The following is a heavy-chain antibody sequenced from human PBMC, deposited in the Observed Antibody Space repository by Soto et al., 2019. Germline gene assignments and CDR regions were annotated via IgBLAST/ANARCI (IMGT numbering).Heavy chain of an antibody. Sequence: GDSVQVSCTASGYTFTGYYMHWVRQAPGQGLEWMGWINPNSGGTNYAQKFQGWVTMTRDTSISTAYMELSRLRSDDTAVYYCARAPFEDSSGYRVGYFELWGRGTRVTVS. D-gene: IGHD3-22*01. V-gene: IGHV1-2*04. CDR3: ARAPFEDSSGYRVGYFEL. CDR1: GYTFTGYY. J-gene: IGHJ2*01. CDR2: INPNSGGT.